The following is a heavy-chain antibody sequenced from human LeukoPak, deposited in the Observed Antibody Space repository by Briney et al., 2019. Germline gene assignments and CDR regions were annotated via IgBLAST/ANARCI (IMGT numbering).Heavy chain of an antibody. J-gene: IGHJ6*03. CDR1: GGSISSGSYY. CDR3: ARDKVDTAMAAKEGYYYYYYMDV. CDR2: IYTSGST. V-gene: IGHV4-61*02. D-gene: IGHD5-18*01. Sequence: SETLSLTCTVSGGSISSGSYYWSWIRQPAGKGLEWIGRIYTSGSTNYNPSLKSRVTISVDTSKNQFSLKLSSVTAADTAVYYCARDKVDTAMAAKEGYYYYYYMDVWGKGTTVTISS.